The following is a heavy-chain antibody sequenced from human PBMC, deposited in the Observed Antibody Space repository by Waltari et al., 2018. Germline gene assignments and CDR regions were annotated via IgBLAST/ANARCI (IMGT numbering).Heavy chain of an antibody. V-gene: IGHV1-69*01. J-gene: IGHJ4*02. Sequence: QVQLVQPGAEVRKPGSSGEVSCKASGGPFSSYAISWVRQAPGQGLEWMGGIIPIFGTANYAQKFQGRVTITADESTSTAYVELSSLRSEDTAMYYCARESKDWGQGTLVTVSS. CDR1: GGPFSSYA. CDR3: ARESKD. CDR2: IIPIFGTA.